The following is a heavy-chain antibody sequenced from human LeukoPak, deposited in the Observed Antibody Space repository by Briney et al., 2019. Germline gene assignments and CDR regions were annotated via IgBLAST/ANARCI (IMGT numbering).Heavy chain of an antibody. CDR2: IYPYDIEL. J-gene: IGHJ4*02. Sequence: GEPLKISCKGSGYIFTSYSIAGVRQMPGKGLEWIGVIYPYDIELRYSTSFQGQVTISADKSISPAYPQWSSLKASDTATYYCARPNWARRYFDYWGQGTLVTVSS. V-gene: IGHV5-51*01. CDR3: ARPNWARRYFDY. D-gene: IGHD7-27*01. CDR1: GYIFTSYS.